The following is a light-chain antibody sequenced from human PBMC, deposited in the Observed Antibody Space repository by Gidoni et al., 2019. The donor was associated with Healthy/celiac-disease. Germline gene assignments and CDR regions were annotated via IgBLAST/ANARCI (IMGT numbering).Light chain of an antibody. V-gene: IGLV1-47*01. CDR2: RNN. CDR1: SSNIGSNY. J-gene: IGLJ2*01. CDR3: AAWNDSLSVL. Sequence: QSVLTQPPSASGTPGQRVTISCSGSSSNIGSNYVYWYQQLPGTAPTRLIYRNNQRPSGVPDRFSGSKSGTSASLAISGLRSEDEDDYYCAAWNDSLSVLFGGGTKLTVL.